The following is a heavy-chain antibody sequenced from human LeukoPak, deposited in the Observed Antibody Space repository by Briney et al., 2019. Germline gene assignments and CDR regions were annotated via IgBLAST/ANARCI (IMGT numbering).Heavy chain of an antibody. D-gene: IGHD3-3*01. V-gene: IGHV4-59*08. CDR1: GGSISGYY. CDR3: ARAPNYDFWSGYLDY. Sequence: SETLSLTCTVSGGSISGYYWSWIRQPPGKGLEWIGSVYYSGNTNYNPSLKSRVTISVDTSKNHFSLKLSSVTAADTAVYYCARAPNYDFWSGYLDYWGQGTLVTVSS. CDR2: VYYSGNT. J-gene: IGHJ4*02.